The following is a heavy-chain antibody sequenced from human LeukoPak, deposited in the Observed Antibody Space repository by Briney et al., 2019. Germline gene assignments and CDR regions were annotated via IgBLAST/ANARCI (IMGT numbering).Heavy chain of an antibody. Sequence: ASVKVSCKASGGTFSSYAISWVRQAPGQGLEWMEGIIPIFGTANYAQKFQGRVTITADESTSTAYMELSSLRSEDTAVYYCAREGRSWFDPWGQGTLVTVSS. V-gene: IGHV1-69*13. CDR2: IIPIFGTA. CDR1: GGTFSSYA. D-gene: IGHD3-10*01. CDR3: AREGRSWFDP. J-gene: IGHJ5*02.